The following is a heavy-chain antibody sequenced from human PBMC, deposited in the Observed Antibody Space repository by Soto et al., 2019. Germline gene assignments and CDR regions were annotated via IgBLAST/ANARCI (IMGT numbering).Heavy chain of an antibody. D-gene: IGHD6-19*01. CDR2: IYHSGST. Sequence: PSETLSLTCAVSGGSISSSNWWSWVRQPPGKGLEWIGEIYHSGSTNYNPSLKSRVAISVDKSKNQFSLKLSSVTAADTAVYYCAGSGVAGTFGGGGMDVWGQGTTVTVSS. V-gene: IGHV4-4*02. J-gene: IGHJ6*02. CDR1: GGSISSSNW. CDR3: AGSGVAGTFGGGGMDV.